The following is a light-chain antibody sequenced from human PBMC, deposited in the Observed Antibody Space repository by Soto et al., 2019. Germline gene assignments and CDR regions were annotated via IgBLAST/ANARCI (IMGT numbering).Light chain of an antibody. CDR3: SSYTSSSTFVV. CDR2: DVS. Sequence: QSALTQPASVSGSPGQSITISCTGTSSDVGGYNYVSWYQQHPGKDPKLMIYDVSNRPSGVSNRFSVAKSGNTASLTISGLQAEDGADYYCSSYTSSSTFVVFGGGTKLTVL. CDR1: SSDVGGYNY. J-gene: IGLJ2*01. V-gene: IGLV2-14*01.